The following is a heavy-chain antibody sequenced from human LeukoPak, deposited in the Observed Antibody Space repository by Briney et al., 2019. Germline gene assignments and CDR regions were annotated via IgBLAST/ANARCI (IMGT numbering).Heavy chain of an antibody. D-gene: IGHD2-15*01. CDR2: IIPIFGIA. CDR3: AGLLVVAATTNFDY. CDR1: GGTFSSYA. J-gene: IGHJ4*02. V-gene: IGHV1-69*04. Sequence: GASVKVSCKASGGTFSSYAISWVRQAPGQGLEWMGRIIPIFGIANYAQKFQGRVTITADKSTRTAYMELSSLRSEDTAVYYCAGLLVVAATTNFDYWGQGTLVTVSS.